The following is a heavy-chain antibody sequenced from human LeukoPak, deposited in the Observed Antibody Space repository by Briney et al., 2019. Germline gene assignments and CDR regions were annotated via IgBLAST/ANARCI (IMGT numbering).Heavy chain of an antibody. D-gene: IGHD6-13*01. CDR3: AKDIYSSNWYYFDS. V-gene: IGHV3-9*01. CDR1: GFTFDDYA. J-gene: IGHJ4*02. CDR2: ISWNSGSI. Sequence: GRSLGLSCAASGFTFDDYAMHWVRQAPGKGLEWVSGISWNSGSIGYADSVRGRFTISRDNAENSLYLQMNSLRAEDTALYYCAKDIYSSNWYYFDSWGQGTLVTVSS.